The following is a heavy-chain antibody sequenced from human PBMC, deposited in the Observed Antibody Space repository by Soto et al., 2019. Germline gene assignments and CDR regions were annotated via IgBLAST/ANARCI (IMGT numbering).Heavy chain of an antibody. CDR2: ISGYNADT. V-gene: IGHV1-18*01. J-gene: IGHJ4*02. CDR1: GYTFTSYG. Sequence: GASVKVSCKASGYTFTSYGINWVRQAPGQGLEWMGWISGYNADTKYAQKLQGRVTMTTDTSTSTAYMELRSLRSDDTAVYYCARDANYYASGSEHINVDYWGQGTLVTVSS. D-gene: IGHD3-10*01. CDR3: ARDANYYASGSEHINVDY.